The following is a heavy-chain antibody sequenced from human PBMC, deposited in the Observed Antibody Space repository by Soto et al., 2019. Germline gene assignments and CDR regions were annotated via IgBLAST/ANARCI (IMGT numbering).Heavy chain of an antibody. J-gene: IGHJ4*02. CDR1: GFTFSSYA. CDR3: ANEEWFRGY. CDR2: ISGSGGST. V-gene: IGHV3-23*01. Sequence: EVQLLESGGGLVQPGGSLRLSCAASGFTFSSYAMGWVRQAPGKGLAWVSAISGSGGSTYYADTVKGRSTISRDNSKNTLILQMNSMRAEDTAVYYCANEEWFRGYWGQGTLVTVS. D-gene: IGHD3-3*01.